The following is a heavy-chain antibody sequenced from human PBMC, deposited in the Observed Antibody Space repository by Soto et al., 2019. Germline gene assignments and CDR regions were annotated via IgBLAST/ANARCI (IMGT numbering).Heavy chain of an antibody. CDR1: GFTFSTYA. CDR2: ISYSGDRT. J-gene: IGHJ4*02. D-gene: IGHD1-1*01. CDR3: AKAALATAGTAELDS. V-gene: IGHV3-23*01. Sequence: GGSLRLSCAASGFTFSTYAMTWVRQAPGKGLEWVSSISYSGDRTYYVDSVKGRFTVSRDNSRNTLYVQMNSLRFDDTAVYYCAKAALATAGTAELDSWGRGTQVTVSS.